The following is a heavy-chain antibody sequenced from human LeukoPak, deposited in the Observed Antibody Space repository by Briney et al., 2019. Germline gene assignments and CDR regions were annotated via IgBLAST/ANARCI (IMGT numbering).Heavy chain of an antibody. CDR1: GGTFSSYA. Sequence: GASVKVSCKASGGTFSSYAISWVRQAPGQGLEWMGGIIPIFGTANYAQKFQGRVTITADKSTSTAYMELSSLRSEDTAVYYCARSGWELRLFDYWGQGTLVTVSS. CDR3: ARSGWELRLFDY. CDR2: IIPIFGTA. J-gene: IGHJ4*02. D-gene: IGHD1-26*01. V-gene: IGHV1-69*06.